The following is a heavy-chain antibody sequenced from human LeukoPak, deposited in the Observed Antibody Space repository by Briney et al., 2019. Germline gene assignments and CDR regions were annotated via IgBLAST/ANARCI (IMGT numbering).Heavy chain of an antibody. CDR1: GYSISSGYY. CDR2: IYHSGST. J-gene: IGHJ4*02. Sequence: SETLSLTCAVSGYSISSGYYWDWIRQPPGKGLEWIGSIYHSGSTYYNPSLKSRVTISVDTSKNQFSLKLSSVTAADTAVYYCARLGVVVPAAVEIAAAENYFDYWGQGTLVTVSS. D-gene: IGHD2-2*01. V-gene: IGHV4-38-2*01. CDR3: ARLGVVVPAAVEIAAAENYFDY.